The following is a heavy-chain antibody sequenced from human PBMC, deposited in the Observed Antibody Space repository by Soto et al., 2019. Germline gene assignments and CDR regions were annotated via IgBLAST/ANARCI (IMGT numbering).Heavy chain of an antibody. J-gene: IGHJ6*02. D-gene: IGHD3-22*01. CDR2: IIPIFGTA. CDR1: GGTFSSYA. Sequence: QVQLVQSGAEVKKPGSSVKVSCKASGGTFSSYAISWVRQAPGQGLEWMGGIIPIFGTANYAQKFQGRVTITADESTSTAYMELSSLRSEDTAVYYCARDLRRYYDSSGYYYYAMDVWGQGTTVTVSS. V-gene: IGHV1-69*01. CDR3: ARDLRRYYDSSGYYYYAMDV.